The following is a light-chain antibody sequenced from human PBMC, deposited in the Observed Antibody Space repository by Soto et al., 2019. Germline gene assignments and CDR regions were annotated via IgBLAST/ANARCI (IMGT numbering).Light chain of an antibody. Sequence: QSVRTQSSSASASLGSSVKLTCTLSSGHSSYIIAWHQQQPGKAPRYLMKLEGSGSYNKGSGVPDRFSGSSSGADRYLTISNLQFEDEADYYCETWDSNDWVFGGGTKVTVL. J-gene: IGLJ3*02. CDR3: ETWDSNDWV. CDR2: LEGSGSY. V-gene: IGLV4-60*02. CDR1: SGHSSYI.